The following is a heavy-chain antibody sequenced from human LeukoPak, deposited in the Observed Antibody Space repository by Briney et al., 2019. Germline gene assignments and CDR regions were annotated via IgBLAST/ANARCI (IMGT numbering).Heavy chain of an antibody. V-gene: IGHV3-74*01. D-gene: IGHD2-8*01. CDR2: INSDGSST. CDR1: GFSFSDYW. J-gene: IGHJ5*02. CDR3: VRDLGHCINGVCGA. Sequence: GGSLRLSCAAPGFSFSDYWMHRVRQAPGEGLVWVSRINSDGSSTSYADSVKGRFTISRDNAKNTLYLQMNSLIPEDTAVYYCVRDLGHCINGVCGAWGQGTLVTVSS.